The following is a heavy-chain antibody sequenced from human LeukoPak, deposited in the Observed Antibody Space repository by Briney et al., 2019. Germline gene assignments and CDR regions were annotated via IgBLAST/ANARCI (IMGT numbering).Heavy chain of an antibody. V-gene: IGHV3-23*01. D-gene: IGHD6-19*01. CDR1: GLTLTSYA. CDR2: ISGSGGGT. CDR3: AKDPSSGWYYFDY. Sequence: PLGSLRLSCAASGLTLTSYAIRWVRQAPGEGLGWVSVISGSGGGTYYADSVKGRFTISRDNSKNTLYVQMNSLRVEDTAVYYCAKDPSSGWYYFDYWGQGTLVTVSS. J-gene: IGHJ4*02.